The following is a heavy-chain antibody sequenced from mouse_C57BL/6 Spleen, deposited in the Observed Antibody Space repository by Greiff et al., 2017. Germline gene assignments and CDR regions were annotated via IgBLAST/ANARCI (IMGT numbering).Heavy chain of an antibody. Sequence: EVQLQESGEGLVKPGGSLKLSCAASGFTFSSYAMSWVRQTPEKRLEWVAYISSGGDYIYYADTVKGRFTISRDNARNTLYLQMSSLKSEDTAMYYCTRDYGIRDYYAMDYWGQGTSVTVSS. D-gene: IGHD1-2*01. J-gene: IGHJ4*01. CDR3: TRDYGIRDYYAMDY. CDR1: GFTFSSYA. V-gene: IGHV5-9-1*02. CDR2: ISSGGDYI.